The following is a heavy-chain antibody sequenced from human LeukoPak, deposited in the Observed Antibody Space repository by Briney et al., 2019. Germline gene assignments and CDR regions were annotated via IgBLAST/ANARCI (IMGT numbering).Heavy chain of an antibody. J-gene: IGHJ4*02. V-gene: IGHV1-2*02. CDR2: INPNSGGT. CDR3: ARDGLEVRGVPDY. CDR1: GYTFTGYY. Sequence: ASVKVSCKASGYTFTGYYMHWVRQAPGQGLEWMGWINPNSGGTKYAQKFQGRVTMTRDTSISTAYLELSRLRSDDTAVYYCARDGLEVRGVPDYWGQGTLVTVSS. D-gene: IGHD3-10*01.